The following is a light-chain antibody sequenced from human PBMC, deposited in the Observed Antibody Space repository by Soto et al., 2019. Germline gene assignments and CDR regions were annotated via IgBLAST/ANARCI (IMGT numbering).Light chain of an antibody. CDR3: QQYNNWPQT. Sequence: ETMMTQSPDTLSVSLGGRATLPCRASQSLRSSLAWYQQKPGQAPRLLIDDASTRATGIPARCSARGSGTDFTLTISGLQSEDVAVYYCQQYNNWPQTFGQGTKVDIK. CDR2: DAS. J-gene: IGKJ1*01. CDR1: QSLRSS. V-gene: IGKV3-15*01.